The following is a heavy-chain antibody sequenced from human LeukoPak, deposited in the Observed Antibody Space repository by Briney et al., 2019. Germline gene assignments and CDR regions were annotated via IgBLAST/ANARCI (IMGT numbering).Heavy chain of an antibody. CDR3: ARTIDGTWFDP. V-gene: IGHV4-59*07. Sequence: SDTLSLTCTVSGGSISSYYWSWLRQPPGKALEWLGYIYYSGSTNYNPSLKSRVTISVDKSKNQFSLTLSSVTAADTAVYYCARTIDGTWFDPWGQGTLVTVSS. J-gene: IGHJ5*02. CDR2: IYYSGST. CDR1: GGSISSYY. D-gene: IGHD1-26*01.